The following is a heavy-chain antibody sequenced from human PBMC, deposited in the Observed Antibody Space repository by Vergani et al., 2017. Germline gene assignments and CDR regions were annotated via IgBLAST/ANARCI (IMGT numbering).Heavy chain of an antibody. V-gene: IGHV1-69*08. CDR2: VIPHLEIT. Sequence: QVQLEQSGAEVKKPGSSVTVSCRASGGTFGSHTISWVRQAPGQGLEGVGRVIPHLEITTLAQHLQGRVSITADKSTDTAYMELRSLSSADTAVDYCARDLIENDTYGRSGYWGPGTLVTVSS. CDR1: GGTFGSHT. J-gene: IGHJ1*01. D-gene: IGHD6-25*01. CDR3: ARDLIENDTYGRSGY.